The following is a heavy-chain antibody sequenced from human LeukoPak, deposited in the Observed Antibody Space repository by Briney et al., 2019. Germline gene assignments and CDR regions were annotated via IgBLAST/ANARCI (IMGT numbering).Heavy chain of an antibody. Sequence: GGSLRLSCAASGFTFSSYAMSWVRQAPGKGLEWVSAISGSGGSTYYADSVKGRFTISRDNSKSTLYLQMNSLRAEDTAVYYCAKDTIKWGSYRYFDYWGQGTLVTVSS. J-gene: IGHJ4*02. CDR1: GFTFSSYA. CDR3: AKDTIKWGSYRYFDY. D-gene: IGHD3-16*02. CDR2: ISGSGGST. V-gene: IGHV3-23*01.